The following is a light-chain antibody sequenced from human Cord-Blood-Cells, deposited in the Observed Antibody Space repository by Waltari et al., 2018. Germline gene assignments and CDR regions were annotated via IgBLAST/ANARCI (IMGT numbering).Light chain of an antibody. CDR2: AAS. Sequence: DIQMPQSPSSLSASVGDRVTITCRASQSISSYLNWYQQKPGKAPKLLIYAASSLQSGVPSRSSGGGSGTDVTLTISSLQPEDFATYYCQQSYSTPFTFGPGTKVDIK. V-gene: IGKV1-39*01. CDR3: QQSYSTPFT. J-gene: IGKJ3*01. CDR1: QSISSY.